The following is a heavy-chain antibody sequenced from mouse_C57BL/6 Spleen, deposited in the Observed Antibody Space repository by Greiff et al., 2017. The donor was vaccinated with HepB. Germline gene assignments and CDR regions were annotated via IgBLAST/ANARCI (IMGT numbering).Heavy chain of an antibody. CDR2: INPSTGGT. Sequence: VQLQQSGPELVKPGASVKISCKASGYSFTDYNMNWVKQSNGKSLEWIGVINPSTGGTSYNQKFKGKATLTVDKSSSTAYMQLKSLTSEDSAVYYCARSLYYYGSSHDYWGQGTTLTVSS. CDR1: GYSFTDYN. J-gene: IGHJ2*01. V-gene: IGHV1-43*01. CDR3: ARSLYYYGSSHDY. D-gene: IGHD1-1*01.